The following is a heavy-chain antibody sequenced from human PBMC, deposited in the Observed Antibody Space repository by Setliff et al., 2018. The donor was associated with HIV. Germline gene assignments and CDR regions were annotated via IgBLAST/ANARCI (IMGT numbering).Heavy chain of an antibody. Sequence: SETLSLTCTVSGDSVISSRFHWGWLRQPPGKGLEWIAITHSSGNSYYNPPLEGRVTIAVDMSKSQVSLNLTSVTAADTAVYYCARQAGTYWGFVYYMDVCGKGTTVTVSS. V-gene: IGHV4-39*01. D-gene: IGHD7-27*01. CDR1: GDSVISSRFH. CDR3: ARQAGTYWGFVYYMDV. CDR2: THSSGNS. J-gene: IGHJ6*03.